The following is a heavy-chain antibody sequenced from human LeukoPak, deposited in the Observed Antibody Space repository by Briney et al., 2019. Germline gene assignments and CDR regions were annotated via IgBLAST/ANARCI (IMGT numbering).Heavy chain of an antibody. D-gene: IGHD2-8*01. V-gene: IGHV3-30*03. CDR3: ARTPLMGAHHIDY. Sequence: GGSLRLSCAASGFTFSSYGMHWVRQAPGKGLEWVAVISYDGSNKYYADSVKGRFTISRDNSKNTLYLQMNSLRAEDTAVYYCARTPLMGAHHIDYWGQGTLVTVSS. J-gene: IGHJ4*02. CDR1: GFTFSSYG. CDR2: ISYDGSNK.